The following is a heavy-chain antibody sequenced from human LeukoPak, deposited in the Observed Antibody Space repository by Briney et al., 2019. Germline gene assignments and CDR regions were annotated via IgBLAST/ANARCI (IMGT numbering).Heavy chain of an antibody. CDR3: AREKETTVKYYYYYYMDV. Sequence: PSETLSLTCTVSGGSISSYYWSWIRQPPGKGLEWIGYIYYSGSTNYNPSLKSRVTISVDTSKNQFSLKLSSVTAADTAVYYCAREKETTVKYYYYYYMDVWGKGTTVTVSS. D-gene: IGHD4-11*01. J-gene: IGHJ6*03. CDR1: GGSISSYY. V-gene: IGHV4-59*12. CDR2: IYYSGST.